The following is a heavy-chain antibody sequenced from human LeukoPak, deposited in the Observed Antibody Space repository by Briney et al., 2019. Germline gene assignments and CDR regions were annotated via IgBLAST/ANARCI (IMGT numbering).Heavy chain of an antibody. V-gene: IGHV3-30*02. CDR2: IRSDGSNE. J-gene: IGHJ4*02. D-gene: IGHD3-3*01. CDR1: GFTFRIYG. CDR3: AKDQYYDFWSGSFDY. Sequence: PGGSLRLSCAASGFTFRIYGMHWVRQAPGKGLEWVAFIRSDGSNEYYADSVKGRFTISRDNSKNTLYLRMNSLRAEDTAVYYCAKDQYYDFWSGSFDYWGQGTLVTVSS.